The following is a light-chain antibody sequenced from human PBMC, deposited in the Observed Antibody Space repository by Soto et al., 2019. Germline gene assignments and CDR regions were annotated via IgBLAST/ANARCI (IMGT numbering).Light chain of an antibody. CDR1: QSINNW. CDR3: QQYASYSPT. CDR2: DAS. Sequence: DIQMTQSPSTLSASVGDRFSVTCRASQSINNWLAWYQLKPGKAPKLLIYDASTLESGVPSRFSGSGSGTEFTLTISSLQPDDFATYYCQQYASYSPTFGQGTKVDIK. V-gene: IGKV1-5*01. J-gene: IGKJ1*01.